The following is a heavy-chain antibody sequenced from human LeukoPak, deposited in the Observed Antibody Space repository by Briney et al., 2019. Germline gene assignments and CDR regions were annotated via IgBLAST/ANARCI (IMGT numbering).Heavy chain of an antibody. Sequence: GGSMRLSSAVSGLSFSSYGTSWDRHVPRELLEWEAAIRGSGGSTYYADSVKGRFTISRDNSKNTLYLQMNSLRAEDTAVYYCAKGIVVVVAATDAFDIWGQGTMVTVSS. D-gene: IGHD2-15*01. V-gene: IGHV3-23*01. CDR1: GLSFSSYG. CDR2: IRGSGGST. J-gene: IGHJ3*02. CDR3: AKGIVVVVAATDAFDI.